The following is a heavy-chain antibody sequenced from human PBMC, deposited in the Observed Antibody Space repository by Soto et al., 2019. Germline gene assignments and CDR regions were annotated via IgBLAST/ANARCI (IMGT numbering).Heavy chain of an antibody. Sequence: QVQLQESGPGLVKPSGTLSLTCAVSGSSISRSNWWSWVRQPPGKGLAWIGEIYHSGSTNYNPSLKRLFTISVDKSENQFSLKLSSVTAADTAVYYCASLRMSQIAVAADFDYWGQGTLVNVSS. V-gene: IGHV4-4*02. CDR1: GSSISRSNW. CDR3: ASLRMSQIAVAADFDY. J-gene: IGHJ4*02. CDR2: IYHSGST. D-gene: IGHD6-19*01.